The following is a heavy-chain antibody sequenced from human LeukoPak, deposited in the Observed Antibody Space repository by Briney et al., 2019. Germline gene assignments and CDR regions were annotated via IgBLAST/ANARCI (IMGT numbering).Heavy chain of an antibody. CDR1: GFTFSDYY. CDR3: ARDTEDIVVVPAARGDYYYYYMDV. D-gene: IGHD2-2*01. Sequence: GGSLRLSCAASGFTFSDYYMSWIRQAPGKGLEWVSYISSSGSTIYYADSVKGRFTISRDNAKNSLYLQMNSLRAEDTAVYYCARDTEDIVVVPAARGDYYYYYMDVWGKGTTVTVSS. CDR2: ISSSGSTI. V-gene: IGHV3-11*04. J-gene: IGHJ6*03.